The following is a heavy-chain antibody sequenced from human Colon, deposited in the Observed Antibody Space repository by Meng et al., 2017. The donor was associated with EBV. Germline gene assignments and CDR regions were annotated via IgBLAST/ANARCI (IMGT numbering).Heavy chain of an antibody. V-gene: IGHV4-4*02. CDR1: GVSISSNIR. J-gene: IGHJ4*02. CDR3: ARGKQDAWELLAY. CDR2: IDDSGST. Sequence: GPGLWKPSGTLSLTCGVSGVSISSNIRWTWVRQPPGKGLEWIGDIDDSGSTNYNPSLNSRISISLDKSKNHFSLKVNSVTAADTAVYYCARGKQDAWELLAYWGQGALVTVSS. D-gene: IGHD1-26*01.